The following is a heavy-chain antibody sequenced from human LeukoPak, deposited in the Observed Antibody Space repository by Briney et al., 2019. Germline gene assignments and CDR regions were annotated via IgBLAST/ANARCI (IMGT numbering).Heavy chain of an antibody. Sequence: GGSLRLSCAVSGFTFSDYAMSRVRQAPGKGLEWVSGISGSGAYSFYADSVKGRFTISRDNSKNTLYMQMNSLRAADTAVYYCAKGLAYTGYDYWFDPWGQGTLVTVSS. J-gene: IGHJ5*02. V-gene: IGHV3-23*01. CDR2: ISGSGAYS. CDR1: GFTFSDYA. D-gene: IGHD5-12*01. CDR3: AKGLAYTGYDYWFDP.